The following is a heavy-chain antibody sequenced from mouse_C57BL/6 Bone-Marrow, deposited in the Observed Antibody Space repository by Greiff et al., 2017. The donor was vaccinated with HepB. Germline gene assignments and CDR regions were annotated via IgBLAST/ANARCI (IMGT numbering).Heavy chain of an antibody. V-gene: IGHV1-26*01. J-gene: IGHJ1*03. D-gene: IGHD1-1*01. Sequence: VQLQQSGPELVKPGASVKISCKASGYTFTDYYMNWVKQSHGKSLEWIGDINPNNGGTSYNQKFKGKATLTVDKSSSTAYIELRSLTSEDSAVYSCARLYYGSSYYWYFDVGGRGTAVTVSA. CDR2: INPNNGGT. CDR1: GYTFTDYY. CDR3: ARLYYGSSYYWYFDV.